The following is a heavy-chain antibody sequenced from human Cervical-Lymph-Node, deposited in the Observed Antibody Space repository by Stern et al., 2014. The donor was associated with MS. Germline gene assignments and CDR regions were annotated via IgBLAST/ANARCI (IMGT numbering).Heavy chain of an antibody. J-gene: IGHJ6*02. CDR3: AREMYSSSYYGLDV. CDR2: IYYGGST. Sequence: QLQLQESGPGLVRPSETLSLTCTVSGDSMSSRSYYWTWIRQHPEKGLAWIGYIYYGGSTSYNPSLRGRVTISVDTSQNQFFLRLTSVTAADTAVYYCAREMYSSSYYGLDVWGQGATVTVSS. D-gene: IGHD6-6*01. V-gene: IGHV4-31*03. CDR1: GDSMSSRSYY.